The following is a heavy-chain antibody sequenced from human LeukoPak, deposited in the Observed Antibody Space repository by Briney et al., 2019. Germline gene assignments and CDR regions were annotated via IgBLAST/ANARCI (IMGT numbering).Heavy chain of an antibody. V-gene: IGHV3-7*01. CDR2: IKQDGSEK. CDR3: ARDRGYCSSTSCYNWFDP. J-gene: IGHJ5*02. D-gene: IGHD2-2*01. CDR1: GFTFSSYW. Sequence: PGGSLRLSCAASGFTFSSYWMSWVRQAPGKGLEWVANIKQDGSEKYYVDPVKGRFTISRDNAKNSLYLQMNSLRAEDTAVYYCARDRGYCSSTSCYNWFDPWGQGTLVTVSS.